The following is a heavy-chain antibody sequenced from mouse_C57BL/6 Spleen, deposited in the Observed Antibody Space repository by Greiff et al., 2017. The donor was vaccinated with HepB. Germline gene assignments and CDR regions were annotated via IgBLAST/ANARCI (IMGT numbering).Heavy chain of an antibody. V-gene: IGHV1-80*01. D-gene: IGHD4-1*01. J-gene: IGHJ4*01. CDR2: IYPGDGDT. CDR1: GYAFSSYW. Sequence: VQLQQSGAELVKPGASVKISCKASGYAFSSYWMNWVKQRPGKGLEWIGQIYPGDGDTNYNGKFKGKATLTADKSSSTAYMQLSSLTSEDSAVYFCARLPLTGTDAMDYWGQGTSVTVSS. CDR3: ARLPLTGTDAMDY.